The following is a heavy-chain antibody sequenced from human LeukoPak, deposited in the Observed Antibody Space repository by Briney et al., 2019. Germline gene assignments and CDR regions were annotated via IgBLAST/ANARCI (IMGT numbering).Heavy chain of an antibody. CDR3: ARETLRNYYYYYMDV. J-gene: IGHJ6*03. Sequence: GGSLRLSCAVSGFTVSGNYMSWVRQAPGKGLEWVSLIYSGGTTYYADSVKGRFTISRDNSKNTLYLQMNSLRADDTAVYYCARETLRNYYYYYMDVWGKGTTVTVSS. CDR2: IYSGGTT. V-gene: IGHV3-53*01. CDR1: GFTVSGNY.